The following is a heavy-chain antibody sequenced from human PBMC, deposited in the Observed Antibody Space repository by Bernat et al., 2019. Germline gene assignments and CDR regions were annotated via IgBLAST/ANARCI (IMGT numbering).Heavy chain of an antibody. D-gene: IGHD4-17*01. CDR1: GYTFTSYG. Sequence: QVQLVQSGAEVKKPGASVKVSCKASGYTFTSYGISWVRQAPGQGLEWMGWISAYNGNTNYAQKLQGRVTMPTDTTTSTAYMELRSLRSDDTAVDYCARGLYGDYTGGHYFDYWGQGTLVTVSS. CDR3: ARGLYGDYTGGHYFDY. J-gene: IGHJ4*02. CDR2: ISAYNGNT. V-gene: IGHV1-18*01.